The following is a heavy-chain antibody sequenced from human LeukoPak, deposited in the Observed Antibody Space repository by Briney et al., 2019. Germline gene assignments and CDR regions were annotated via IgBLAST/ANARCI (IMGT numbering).Heavy chain of an antibody. D-gene: IGHD3-9*01. V-gene: IGHV3-74*01. CDR1: GFMFSDSW. CDR3: VRDDGHYDIDH. CDR2: IKSDGSYT. J-gene: IGHJ4*02. Sequence: GGSLRLSCAASGFMFSDSWMHWVRRAPGKGLEWVSRIKSDGSYTDHVDSVRGRFTISRDNAKNTLYLQMNSLRADDTAVYFCVRDDGHYDIDHWGQGILVTVSP.